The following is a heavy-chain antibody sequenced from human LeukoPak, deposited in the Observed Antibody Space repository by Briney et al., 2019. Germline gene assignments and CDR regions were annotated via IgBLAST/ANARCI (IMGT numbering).Heavy chain of an antibody. J-gene: IGHJ4*02. CDR3: ASPLTTVTTRGPPGY. CDR2: INHSGST. D-gene: IGHD4-17*01. V-gene: IGHV4-34*01. CDR1: GGSISAYC. Sequence: SETLSLTCAVYGGSISAYCWNWIRQPPGKGLEWIGEINHSGSTDYNPSLKSRVTISIDTSKNQFSLKLSSVTAADTAVYYCASPLTTVTTRGPPGYWGQGTLVTVSS.